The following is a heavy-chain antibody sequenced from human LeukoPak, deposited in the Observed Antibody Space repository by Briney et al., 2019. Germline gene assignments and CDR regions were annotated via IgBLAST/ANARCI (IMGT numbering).Heavy chain of an antibody. CDR3: ARGAYYDSSGYYYPDAFDI. CDR2: IIPIFGTA. Sequence: PVKVSCKASGGTFSSYAISWVRQAPGQGLEWMGGIIPIFGTANYAQKFQGRVTITTDESTSTAYMELSSLRSEDTAVYYCARGAYYDSSGYYYPDAFDIWGQGTMVTVSS. V-gene: IGHV1-69*05. CDR1: GGTFSSYA. J-gene: IGHJ3*02. D-gene: IGHD3-22*01.